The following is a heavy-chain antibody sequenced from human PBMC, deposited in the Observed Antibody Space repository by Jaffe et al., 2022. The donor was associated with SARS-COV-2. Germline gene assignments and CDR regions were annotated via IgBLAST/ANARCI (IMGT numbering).Heavy chain of an antibody. V-gene: IGHV4-59*01. CDR1: GGSISSYY. J-gene: IGHJ6*02. D-gene: IGHD6-19*01. CDR2: IYYSGST. Sequence: QVQLQESGPGLVKPSETLSLTCTVSGGSISSYYWSWIRQPPGKGLEWIGYIYYSGSTNYNPSLKSRVTISVDTSKNQFSLKLSSVTAADTAVYYCARDRETTSYSSGWYYNGMDVWGQGTTVTVSS. CDR3: ARDRETTSYSSGWYYNGMDV.